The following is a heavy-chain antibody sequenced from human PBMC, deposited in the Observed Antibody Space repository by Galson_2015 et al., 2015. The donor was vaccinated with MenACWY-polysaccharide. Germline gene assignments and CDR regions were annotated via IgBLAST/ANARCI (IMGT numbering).Heavy chain of an antibody. CDR2: INTDGSVT. CDR3: AKDQRWNLPDY. D-gene: IGHD1-7*01. J-gene: IGHJ4*02. V-gene: IGHV3-74*01. Sequence: SLRLSCAASGFTFSSHWMHWVRQAPGKGLVWVSRINTDGSVTSYADSVKGRFTTSRDNAKNRLLLQMNSLSVDDTAVYYCAKDQRWNLPDYWGQGILVTVSS. CDR1: GFTFSSHW.